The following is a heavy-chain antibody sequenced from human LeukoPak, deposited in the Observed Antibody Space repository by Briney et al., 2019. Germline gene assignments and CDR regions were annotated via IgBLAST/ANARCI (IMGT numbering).Heavy chain of an antibody. CDR3: ARDKPDGYGDKTTDY. D-gene: IGHD5-24*01. CDR2: INPNSGGT. V-gene: IGHV1-2*02. Sequence: GASVKVSCKASGYTFTGYYIHWVRQAPGQGLEWMGCINPNSGGTSYAQRFQGRVTMTRDTSTSTAYMELSRLRSDDTAVYYFARDKPDGYGDKTTDYWGQGTLVTVSS. CDR1: GYTFTGYY. J-gene: IGHJ4*02.